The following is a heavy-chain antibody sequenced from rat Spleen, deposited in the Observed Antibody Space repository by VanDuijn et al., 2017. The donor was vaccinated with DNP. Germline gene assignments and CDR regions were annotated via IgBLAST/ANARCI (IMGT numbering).Heavy chain of an antibody. J-gene: IGHJ3*01. Sequence: EVQLVESGGGVVQPGRSLKLSCAVSGFTFSDYYMVWVRQAPKKGLEWVATIIYDGSRTYYRDSVKGRFTISRDNAKSTLYLQMDSLRSEDTAMYYCSSGGPDMIQGNWFAYWGQGTLVTVSS. V-gene: IGHV5S10*01. CDR1: GFTFSDYY. CDR2: IIYDGSRT. D-gene: IGHD2-3*01. CDR3: SSGGPDMIQGNWFAY.